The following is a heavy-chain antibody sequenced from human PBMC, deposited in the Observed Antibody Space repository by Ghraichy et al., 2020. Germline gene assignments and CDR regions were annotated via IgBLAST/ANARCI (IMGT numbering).Heavy chain of an antibody. CDR2: IKGDGSQI. V-gene: IGHV3-7*01. Sequence: GGSLRLSCAASGFTFSSFYMRWVRQTQGKGLEWVANIKGDGSQINYVDSVRGRFTISRDNAKNSLYLQMNSLRAEDTALYYCAREGTPYSSDYWGQGTLVTVSS. D-gene: IGHD6-13*01. CDR1: GFTFSSFY. CDR3: AREGTPYSSDY. J-gene: IGHJ4*02.